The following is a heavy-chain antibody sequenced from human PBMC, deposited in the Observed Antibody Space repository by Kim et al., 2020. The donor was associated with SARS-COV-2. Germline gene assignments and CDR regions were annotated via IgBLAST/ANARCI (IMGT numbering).Heavy chain of an antibody. Sequence: KGRFTISRDNSKNTLYLQMNSRRAEDTAVYYCASGVLAYCGGDCYSPVDYWGQGTLVTVSS. J-gene: IGHJ4*02. V-gene: IGHV3-30*07. D-gene: IGHD2-21*02. CDR3: ASGVLAYCGGDCYSPVDY.